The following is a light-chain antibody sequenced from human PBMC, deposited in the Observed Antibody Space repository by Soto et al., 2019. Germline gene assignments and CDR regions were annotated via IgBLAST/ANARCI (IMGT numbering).Light chain of an antibody. V-gene: IGKV3-15*01. J-gene: IGKJ5*01. CDR3: KQYNNWPIT. CDR1: QSISSN. CDR2: GAS. Sequence: EIVMTQSPATLSVSPGERATLSCRASQSISSNLAWYQQKPGQAPRLLIYGASTRATAIPARFSGSGSGTEFTLTIRSLQSEDFAVYYCKQYNNWPITFGQGTRLEIK.